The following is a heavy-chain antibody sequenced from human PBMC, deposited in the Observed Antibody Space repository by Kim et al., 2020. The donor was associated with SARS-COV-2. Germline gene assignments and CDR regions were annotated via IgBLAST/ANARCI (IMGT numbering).Heavy chain of an antibody. D-gene: IGHD1-26*01. CDR2: IYYSGST. V-gene: IGHV4-61*01. Sequence: SETLSLTCTVSGGSVSSGSYYWSWIRQPPGKGLEWIGYIYYSGSTNYNPSLKSRVTISVDTSKNQFSLKLSSVTAADTAVYYCARGGLGGSYYNYWGQGTLVTVSS. J-gene: IGHJ4*02. CDR3: ARGGLGGSYYNY. CDR1: GGSVSSGSYY.